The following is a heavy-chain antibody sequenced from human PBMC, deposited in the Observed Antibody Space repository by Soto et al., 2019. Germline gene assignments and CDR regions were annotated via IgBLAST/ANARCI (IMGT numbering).Heavy chain of an antibody. D-gene: IGHD6-6*01. J-gene: IGHJ4*02. CDR1: GFTFDDYV. V-gene: IGHV3-9*01. Sequence: DVQLVESGGGLVQPGRSLRLSCAASGFTFDDYVMHWVRKAPGKGLEWVSGISWNSGSIGYADSVKGRFTISRDNAKNSLYLQMNSLRAEDTALYYCAKGDTSIVARSDFDYWGQGTLVTVSS. CDR2: ISWNSGSI. CDR3: AKGDTSIVARSDFDY.